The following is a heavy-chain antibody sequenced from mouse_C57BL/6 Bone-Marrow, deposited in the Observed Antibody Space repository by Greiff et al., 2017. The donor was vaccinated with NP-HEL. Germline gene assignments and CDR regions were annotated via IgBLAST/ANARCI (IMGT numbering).Heavy chain of an antibody. Sequence: QVLLKQPGAELVKPGASVKLSCKASGYTFTSYWMHWVKQRPGQGLEWIGMIHPNSGSTNYNEKFKSKATLTVDKSSSTAYMQLSSLTSEDSAVYYCARDYGSTYWYFYVWGTATTVTVSS. CDR1: GYTFTSYW. D-gene: IGHD1-1*01. CDR2: IHPNSGST. V-gene: IGHV1-64*01. J-gene: IGHJ1*03. CDR3: ARDYGSTYWYFYV.